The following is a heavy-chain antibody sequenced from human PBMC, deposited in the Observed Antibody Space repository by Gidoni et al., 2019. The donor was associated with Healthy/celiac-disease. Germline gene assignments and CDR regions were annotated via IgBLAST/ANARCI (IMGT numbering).Heavy chain of an antibody. CDR3: AKDRLNKMGIAAAATLDY. Sequence: QVQLLESGGGLFQPGRSLRLSCASSGFTFSSFGMHWVRQAPGKGLEWVEVISYDGSNKYYADSVKGRFTISRDNSKNTLYLQMNSLRAEDTAVYYCAKDRLNKMGIAAAATLDYWGQGTLVTVSS. CDR1: GFTFSSFG. D-gene: IGHD6-13*01. CDR2: ISYDGSNK. V-gene: IGHV3-30*18. J-gene: IGHJ4*02.